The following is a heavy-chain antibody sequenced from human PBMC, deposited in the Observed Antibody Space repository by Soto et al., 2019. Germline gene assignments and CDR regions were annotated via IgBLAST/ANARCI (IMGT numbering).Heavy chain of an antibody. V-gene: IGHV4-59*01. CDR1: GDSIQNYW. D-gene: IGHD3-22*01. J-gene: IGHJ5*02. CDR3: ARFTYYYDTSGHGMSFDP. CDR2: FYYRGDT. Sequence: PSETLSLTCTVSGDSIQNYWWSWIRQPPGKTLEWIGYFYYRGDTNYNPSLRSRATISGDMSKNQFSLRLTSVTAADTAVYYCARFTYYYDTSGHGMSFDPWGQGTLVTVSS.